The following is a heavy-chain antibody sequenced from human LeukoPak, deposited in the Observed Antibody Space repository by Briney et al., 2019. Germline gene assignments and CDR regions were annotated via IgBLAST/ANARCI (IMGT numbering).Heavy chain of an antibody. Sequence: PSETLSLTCAVYGGSFSGYYWSWIRQPPGKGLEWIGEVNHSGSTNYNPSLKSRVTISVDTSKNQFSLKLSSVTAADTAVYYCARGPKDIVVVPAAMRDYYYGMDVWGQGTTVTVSS. V-gene: IGHV4-34*01. CDR2: VNHSGST. J-gene: IGHJ6*02. CDR1: GGSFSGYY. D-gene: IGHD2-2*01. CDR3: ARGPKDIVVVPAAMRDYYYGMDV.